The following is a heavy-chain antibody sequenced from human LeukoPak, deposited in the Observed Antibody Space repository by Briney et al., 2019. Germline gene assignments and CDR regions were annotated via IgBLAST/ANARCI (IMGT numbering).Heavy chain of an antibody. V-gene: IGHV4-34*01. CDR2: INHSGST. D-gene: IGHD2-2*01. CDR3: ARTRTDARRHCSSTSCPVDAFDI. J-gene: IGHJ3*02. Sequence: PSETLSLTCAVYGGSFSGYYWSWIRQPPGKGLEWIGEINHSGSTNYNPSLKSRVTISVDTSKNQFSLKLSSVTAADTAVYCCARTRTDARRHCSSTSCPVDAFDIWGQGTMVTVSS. CDR1: GGSFSGYY.